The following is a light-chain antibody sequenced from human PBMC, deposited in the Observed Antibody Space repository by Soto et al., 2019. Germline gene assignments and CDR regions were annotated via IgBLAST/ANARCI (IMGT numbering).Light chain of an antibody. CDR2: TND. Sequence: QSVLTQPPSASGTPGQRVTIACSGSSSNIGSNYVYWYQQLPGTAPKLLIYTNDQRPSGVPERFSGSKSGTSASLAISGLRSEDEADYYCAAWDDSLRGWVFGGGTKVTV. J-gene: IGLJ3*02. CDR3: AAWDDSLRGWV. V-gene: IGLV1-47*02. CDR1: SSNIGSNY.